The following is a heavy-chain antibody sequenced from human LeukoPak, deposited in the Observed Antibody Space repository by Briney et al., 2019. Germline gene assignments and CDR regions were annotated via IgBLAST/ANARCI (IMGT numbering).Heavy chain of an antibody. Sequence: GGSLRLSCAASGFTFSSYAISCVRQAPGKGLEWVSAISGSGGSTYYADSVKGRFTISRDNSKNTLYLQMNSLRAEDTAVYYCAKDPPGYYIDRYFDYWGQGTLVTVSS. CDR3: AKDPPGYYIDRYFDY. J-gene: IGHJ4*02. CDR2: ISGSGGST. CDR1: GFTFSSYA. V-gene: IGHV3-23*01. D-gene: IGHD3-9*01.